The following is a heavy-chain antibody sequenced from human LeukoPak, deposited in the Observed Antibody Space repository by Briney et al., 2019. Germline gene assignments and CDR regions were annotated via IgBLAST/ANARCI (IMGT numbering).Heavy chain of an antibody. CDR3: ARGGGGYYYG. J-gene: IGHJ4*02. Sequence: GGSLRLSCAASGFTFNSYWMHRVRQAPGKGPGWVSRINSDGSSTSYADSVKGRFTISRDNAKNTLFLQMNSLRAEDTAVYYCARGGGGYYYGWGQGTLVTVSS. V-gene: IGHV3-74*01. D-gene: IGHD3-22*01. CDR1: GFTFNSYW. CDR2: INSDGSST.